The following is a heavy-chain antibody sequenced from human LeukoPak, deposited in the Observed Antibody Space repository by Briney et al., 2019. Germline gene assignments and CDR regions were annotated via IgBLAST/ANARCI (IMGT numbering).Heavy chain of an antibody. D-gene: IGHD6-6*01. J-gene: IGHJ4*02. CDR3: ARGGDIAGRPYDY. CDR1: GGSFSGYY. CDR2: INHSGST. V-gene: IGHV4-34*01. Sequence: SETLSLTCAVYGGSFSGYYWSWIRQPPGKGLEWIGEINHSGSTNYNPSLKSRVTVSVDTSKNQFSLNLGSVTAGDTAVYYCARGGDIAGRPYDYWGQGTLVTVSS.